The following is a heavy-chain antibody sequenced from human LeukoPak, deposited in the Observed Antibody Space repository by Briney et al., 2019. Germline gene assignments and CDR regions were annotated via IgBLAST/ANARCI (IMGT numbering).Heavy chain of an antibody. V-gene: IGHV3-30-3*02. J-gene: IGHJ4*02. Sequence: GGSLRLSCAASGFTFSSYAMHWVRQAPGKGLEWVAVISYDGSNKYYADSVKGRFTISRDNSKNTLYLQMTSLRAEDTAVYYCAKLEVTMWSFDYWGQGALVTVSS. CDR1: GFTFSSYA. CDR3: AKLEVTMWSFDY. CDR2: ISYDGSNK. D-gene: IGHD2-21*01.